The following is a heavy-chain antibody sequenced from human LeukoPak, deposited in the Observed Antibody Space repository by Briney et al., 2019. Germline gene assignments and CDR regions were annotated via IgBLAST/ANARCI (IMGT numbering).Heavy chain of an antibody. CDR3: ARDYSNYEPHRNYYYYMDV. CDR1: GGSFSGYY. J-gene: IGHJ6*03. D-gene: IGHD4-11*01. V-gene: IGHV4-34*01. Sequence: SETLSLTCAVYGGSFSGYYWSWIRQPPGKGLEWIGEINHSGSTNYNPSLKSRVTISVDTSKNQFSLKLSSVTAADTAVYYCARDYSNYEPHRNYYYYMDVWGKGTTVTVSS. CDR2: INHSGST.